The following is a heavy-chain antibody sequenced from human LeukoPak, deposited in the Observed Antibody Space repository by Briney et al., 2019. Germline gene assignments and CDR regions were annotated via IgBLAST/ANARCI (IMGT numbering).Heavy chain of an antibody. Sequence: GASVKVSCKASGGTFNSYAISWVRQAPGQGLEWMGGIIPIFGTTNYARKFRGRVTLTADKSTRTAYMELSSLRSEDTAVYYCARMYYYGSGRLNYYYYYYMDVWGKGTTVTISS. V-gene: IGHV1-69*06. CDR3: ARMYYYGSGRLNYYYYYYMDV. D-gene: IGHD3-10*01. CDR1: GGTFNSYA. CDR2: IIPIFGTT. J-gene: IGHJ6*03.